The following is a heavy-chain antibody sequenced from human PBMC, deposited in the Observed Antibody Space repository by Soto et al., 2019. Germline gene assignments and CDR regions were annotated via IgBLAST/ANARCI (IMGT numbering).Heavy chain of an antibody. J-gene: IGHJ3*02. CDR3: ARHSPSVRGFTAAFDI. V-gene: IGHV5-10-1*01. Sequence: GESLKISCKGSGYSFTIYWISWVRQMPGKGLEWMGRIDPSDSYTNYSPSFQGHVTISADKSISTAYLQWSSLKASDTAMYYCARHSPSVRGFTAAFDIWGQGTMVTVSS. CDR1: GYSFTIYW. CDR2: IDPSDSYT. D-gene: IGHD3-10*02.